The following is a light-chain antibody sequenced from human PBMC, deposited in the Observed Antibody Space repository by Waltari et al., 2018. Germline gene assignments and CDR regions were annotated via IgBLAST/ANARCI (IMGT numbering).Light chain of an antibody. CDR3: QQYNDWPYT. J-gene: IGKJ2*01. Sequence: EIVMTQSPVTLSVSPGERAALSCRPSQSVRTNLAWYQQRPGQTPRLLIYGTSPRGTEIPARFSGSGSGTEFTLTISSLQSEDFAVYYCQQYNDWPYTFGQGTKLEIK. CDR1: QSVRTN. V-gene: IGKV3-15*01. CDR2: GTS.